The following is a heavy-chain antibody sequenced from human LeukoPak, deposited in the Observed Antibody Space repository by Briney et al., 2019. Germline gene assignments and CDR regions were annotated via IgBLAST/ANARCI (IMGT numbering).Heavy chain of an antibody. Sequence: ASVKVSCKASGYTFTSYYMHWVRQAPGQGLEWMGIINPSGGSTSYAQKFQGRVTMTRDTSTSTVYMELSSLRSEDTAVYYCARGDIVVVPAAPPDYWGQGTLVTVSS. CDR1: GYTFTSYY. D-gene: IGHD2-2*01. J-gene: IGHJ4*02. V-gene: IGHV1-46*01. CDR3: ARGDIVVVPAAPPDY. CDR2: INPSGGST.